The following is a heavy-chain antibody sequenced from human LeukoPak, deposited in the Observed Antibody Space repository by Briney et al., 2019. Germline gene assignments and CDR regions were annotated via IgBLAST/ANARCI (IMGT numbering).Heavy chain of an antibody. CDR3: ARDSAGNDY. CDR1: GFTFSTYW. J-gene: IGHJ4*02. CDR2: IKQDGSEK. Sequence: SGGSLRLSCEASGFTFSTYWMSWVRQALGKGLEWVANIKQDGSEKYYVDSVKGRFTISRDNAKNSLYLQMNSLRAEDTAMYYCARDSAGNDYWGQGTLVTVSS. D-gene: IGHD6-13*01. V-gene: IGHV3-7*01.